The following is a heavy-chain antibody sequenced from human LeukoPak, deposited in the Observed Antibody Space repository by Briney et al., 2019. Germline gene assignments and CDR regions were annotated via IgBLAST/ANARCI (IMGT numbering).Heavy chain of an antibody. V-gene: IGHV4-59*01. CDR2: IYYSGST. CDR3: ARVRGRLWLRFYFDY. D-gene: IGHD5-18*01. J-gene: IGHJ4*02. CDR1: GGSISSYY. Sequence: SETLSLTCTVSGGSISSYYWSWIRQPPGRGLEWIGYIYYSGSTNYNPSLKSRVTISVDTSKNQFSLKLSSVTAADTAVYYCARVRGRLWLRFYFDYWGQGTLVTVSS.